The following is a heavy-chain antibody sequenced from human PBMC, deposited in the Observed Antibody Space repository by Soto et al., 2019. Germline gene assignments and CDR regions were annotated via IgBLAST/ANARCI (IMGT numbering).Heavy chain of an antibody. Sequence: EVQLVESGGGLVKPGGSLRLSCAASGFTFSSYSMNWVRQAPGKGLEWVSSISSSSSYIYYADSVKGRFTICRDNAKNSLYLQMNSLRAEDTAVYYCARRSSTSPPGFDPWGQGTLVTVSS. CDR1: GFTFSSYS. D-gene: IGHD2-2*01. V-gene: IGHV3-21*01. CDR3: ARRSSTSPPGFDP. J-gene: IGHJ5*02. CDR2: ISSSSSYI.